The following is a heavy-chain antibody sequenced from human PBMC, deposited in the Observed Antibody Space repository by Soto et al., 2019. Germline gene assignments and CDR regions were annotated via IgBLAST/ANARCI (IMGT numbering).Heavy chain of an antibody. J-gene: IGHJ4*02. CDR2: IYYSGST. V-gene: IGHV4-31*03. D-gene: IGHD4-17*01. Sequence: TLSLTCTVSGGSISSGGYYWSWIRQHPGKGLEWIGYIYYSGSTYYNPSLKSRATISVDTSKNQFSLKLSSVTAADTAVYYCAREFHDYGDYVFDYWGQGTLVTVS. CDR1: GGSISSGGYY. CDR3: AREFHDYGDYVFDY.